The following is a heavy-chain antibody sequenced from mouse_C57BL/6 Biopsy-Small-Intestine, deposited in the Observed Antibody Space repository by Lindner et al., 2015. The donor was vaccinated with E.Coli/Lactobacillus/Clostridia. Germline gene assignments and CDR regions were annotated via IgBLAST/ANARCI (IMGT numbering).Heavy chain of an antibody. J-gene: IGHJ4*01. CDR3: ARGTTMTAHY. D-gene: IGHD2-13*01. CDR1: GYAFTSYY. Sequence: SVKVSCKASGYAFTSYYMHWVRQAPGQGLEWMGIINPSGGSTTYAENFQGRVTMTRDTSTSTVYMDLSSLRSEDTAVYYCARGTTMTAHYWGQGTLVTVSS. CDR2: INPSGGST. V-gene: IGHV1-53*01.